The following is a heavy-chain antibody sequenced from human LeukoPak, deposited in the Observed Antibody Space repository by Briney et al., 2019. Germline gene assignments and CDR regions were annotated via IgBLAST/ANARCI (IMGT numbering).Heavy chain of an antibody. Sequence: GASVKVSCKASGYTFTCYYMHWVRQAPGQGLEWMGWINPNSGGTNYAQKFQGRVTMTRDTSISTAYMELSRLRSDDTAVYYCARVAVVVVPAAALGYWGQGTLVTVSS. J-gene: IGHJ4*02. CDR3: ARVAVVVVPAAALGY. V-gene: IGHV1-2*02. D-gene: IGHD2-2*01. CDR2: INPNSGGT. CDR1: GYTFTCYY.